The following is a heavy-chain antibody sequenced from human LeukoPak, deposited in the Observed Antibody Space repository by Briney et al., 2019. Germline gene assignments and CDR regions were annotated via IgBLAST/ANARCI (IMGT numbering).Heavy chain of an antibody. D-gene: IGHD3-16*02. CDR3: TTGLLRLGELSLPRGMDV. V-gene: IGHV3-15*01. J-gene: IGHJ6*03. Sequence: GGSLRLSCAASGFTFSNAWMSWVRQAPGKGLEWVGRIKSKTNGETTDYAAIVKGRFTISRDDSKSTLFLQMNSLGTEDSAVYYCTTGLLRLGELSLPRGMDVWGKGTTVTVSS. CDR2: IKSKTNGETT. CDR1: GFTFSNAW.